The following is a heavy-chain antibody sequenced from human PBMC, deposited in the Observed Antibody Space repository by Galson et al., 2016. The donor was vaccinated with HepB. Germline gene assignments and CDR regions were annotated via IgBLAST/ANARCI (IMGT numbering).Heavy chain of an antibody. J-gene: IGHJ5*02. CDR3: ARGPPGTGSGVYYRSLLSLKWSDP. Sequence: SVKVSCKASGYTFGNYDINWLRQSTRKGLEWMGWMNPSSGNTGYAENFRGRVIMTMATSISTAYMELISLRYDDTVVYYCARGPPGTGSGVYYRSLLSLKWSDPCGQGTLVTVSS. D-gene: IGHD3-10*01. CDR1: GYTFGNYD. CDR2: MNPSSGNT. V-gene: IGHV1-8*01.